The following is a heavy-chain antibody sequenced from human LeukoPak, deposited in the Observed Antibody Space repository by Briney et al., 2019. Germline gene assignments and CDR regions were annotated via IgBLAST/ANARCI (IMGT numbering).Heavy chain of an antibody. CDR2: INHSGST. D-gene: IGHD5-12*01. CDR3: ARGVATIVGYYYGMDV. V-gene: IGHV4-34*01. Sequence: SETLSLTCAVYGRSFSGYYWSWIRQPPGKGLEWIGEINHSGSTNYNPSLKSRVTISVDTSKNQFSLKLSSVTAADTAVYYCARGVATIVGYYYGMDVWGQGTTVTVSS. CDR1: GRSFSGYY. J-gene: IGHJ6*02.